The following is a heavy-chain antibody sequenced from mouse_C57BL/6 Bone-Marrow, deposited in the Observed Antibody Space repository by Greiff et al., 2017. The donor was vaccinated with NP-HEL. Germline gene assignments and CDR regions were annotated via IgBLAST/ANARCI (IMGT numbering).Heavy chain of an antibody. V-gene: IGHV5-9*01. Sequence: EVKLEESGGGLVKPGGSLKLSCAASGFTFSSYTMSWVRQTPEKRLEWVATISGGGGNTYYPDSVKGRFTISRDNAKNTLYLQMSSLRSEDTALYYCARQVYGSSSYWYFDVWGTGTTVTVSS. CDR3: ARQVYGSSSYWYFDV. J-gene: IGHJ1*03. CDR1: GFTFSSYT. CDR2: ISGGGGNT. D-gene: IGHD1-1*01.